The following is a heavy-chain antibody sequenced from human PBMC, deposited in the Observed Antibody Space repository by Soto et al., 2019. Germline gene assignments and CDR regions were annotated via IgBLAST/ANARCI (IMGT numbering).Heavy chain of an antibody. CDR3: ASELVVVVAATDYGMDV. CDR1: GYTFTRYG. Sequence: ASVKVSCKASGYTFTRYGISWVRQAPGQGLEWMGWISGYNGDTKYAQKFQGRVTMTVDTSTTTAYMELRSLTSDDRAVYYCASELVVVVAATDYGMDVWGQGTTVTVSS. D-gene: IGHD2-15*01. J-gene: IGHJ6*02. V-gene: IGHV1-18*01. CDR2: ISGYNGDT.